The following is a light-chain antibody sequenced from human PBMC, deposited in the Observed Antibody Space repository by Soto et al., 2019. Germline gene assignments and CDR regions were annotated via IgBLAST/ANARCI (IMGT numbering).Light chain of an antibody. V-gene: IGLV2-18*02. Sequence: QSAVTQPPSVSGSPGQSVAISCTGTSSDVGSYNRVSWYQQPPGAAPKLMIYEVSNRPSGVPDRFSGSKSGNTASLTISGLQAEVAADYYCNSYTGSRPSVLGTGTRVT. J-gene: IGLJ1*01. CDR1: SSDVGSYNR. CDR2: EVS. CDR3: NSYTGSRPSV.